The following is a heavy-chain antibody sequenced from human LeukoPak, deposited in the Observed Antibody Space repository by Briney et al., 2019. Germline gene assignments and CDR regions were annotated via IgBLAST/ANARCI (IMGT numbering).Heavy chain of an antibody. CDR3: ARGIVVPGGWYRGPYYYYYMDV. Sequence: PSETLSLTCAVYGGSFSGYYWGWIRQPPGKGLEWIGEINHSGSTNYNPSLKSRVTISVDTSKNQFSLKLSSVTAADTAVYYCARGIVVPGGWYRGPYYYYYMDVWGKGTTVTVSS. J-gene: IGHJ6*03. CDR1: GGSFSGYY. CDR2: INHSGST. V-gene: IGHV4-34*01. D-gene: IGHD6-19*01.